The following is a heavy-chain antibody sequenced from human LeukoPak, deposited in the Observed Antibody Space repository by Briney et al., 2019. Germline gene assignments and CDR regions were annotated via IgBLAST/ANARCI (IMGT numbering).Heavy chain of an antibody. Sequence: PGGSLRLSCAASGFTISSNYMSWVRQAPGKGLEWVAVIYSGGSTYYTDSVKGRFTISRHDSKNTLYLQMNSLRAEDTAVYYCARERLLDYYGMDVWGQGTTVTVSS. CDR3: ARERLLDYYGMDV. CDR2: IYSGGST. CDR1: GFTISSNY. J-gene: IGHJ6*02. V-gene: IGHV3-53*04.